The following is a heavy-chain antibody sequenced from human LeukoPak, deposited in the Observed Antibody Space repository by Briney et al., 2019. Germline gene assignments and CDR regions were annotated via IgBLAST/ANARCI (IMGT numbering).Heavy chain of an antibody. V-gene: IGHV1-2*02. CDR3: ARFRSSFHSTDSGYSNWFDY. D-gene: IGHD3-22*01. Sequence: ASVNVSCKASGYTFTDYYIHWVRQAPGQGLEWMGWINPNSGGTNYAQKFQGRVTMTRDTSIRTAYMDLTRLRSDDTAVYYCARFRSSFHSTDSGYSNWFDYWGQGTLVTVSS. CDR1: GYTFTDYY. J-gene: IGHJ4*02. CDR2: INPNSGGT.